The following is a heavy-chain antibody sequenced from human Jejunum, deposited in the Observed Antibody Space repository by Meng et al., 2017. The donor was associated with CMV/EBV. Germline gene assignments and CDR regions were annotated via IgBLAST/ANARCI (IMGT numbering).Heavy chain of an antibody. CDR3: ARQKCGGDCDMDV. V-gene: IGHV3-7*01. CDR2: IKQDGGER. D-gene: IGHD2-21*01. Sequence: SGFPFQCSWMNWVRQVPGKGLGWVANIKQDGGERYYVESVKGRFTISRNNAKNSLFLQMDGLRAEDTAVYYCARQKCGGDCDMDVWGQGTTVTVSS. CDR1: GFPFQCSW. J-gene: IGHJ6*02.